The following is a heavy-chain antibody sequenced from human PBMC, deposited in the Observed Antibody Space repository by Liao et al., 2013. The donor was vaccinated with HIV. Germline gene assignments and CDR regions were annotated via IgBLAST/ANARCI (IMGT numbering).Heavy chain of an antibody. Sequence: QVQLQQWGAGLLKPSETLSLTCAVYGGSFSGYYWNWIRQPAGKGLEWIGRIYSNGNTNYNPSLKSRVTMSVDTSKNQFSLKLSSVTAADTAVYYCARGTIFGPDYWGQGTLVTVSS. CDR1: GGSFSGYY. J-gene: IGHJ4*02. D-gene: IGHD3-3*01. V-gene: IGHV4-59*10. CDR3: ARGTIFGPDY. CDR2: IYSNGNT.